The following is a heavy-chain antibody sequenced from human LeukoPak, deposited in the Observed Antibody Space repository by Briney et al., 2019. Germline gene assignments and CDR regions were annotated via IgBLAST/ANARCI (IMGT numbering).Heavy chain of an antibody. J-gene: IGHJ6*03. CDR3: AKQLRVYYYMDV. CDR2: ISGSGGST. Sequence: GGSLRLSCAASGFTFSSYGMSWVRQAPGKGLEWVSAISGSGGSTYYADSVKGRFTISRDNSKNTLYLQMNSLRAEDTAVYYCAKQLRVYYYMDVWGKGTTVTVSS. CDR1: GFTFSSYG. D-gene: IGHD4-23*01. V-gene: IGHV3-23*01.